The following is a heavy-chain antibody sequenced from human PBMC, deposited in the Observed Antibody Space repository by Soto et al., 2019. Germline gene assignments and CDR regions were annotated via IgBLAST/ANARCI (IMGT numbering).Heavy chain of an antibody. CDR2: FMPILGSA. Sequence: SVKVSCKSSVGPFSSFTVNWVRQAPGQGLEWMGGFMPILGSANYAQKFQGRVTIIADESTNTGYLELSSLRSEDTAVYYCARGNAFDIWGQGTVVTVSS. J-gene: IGHJ3*02. CDR1: VGPFSSFT. CDR3: ARGNAFDI. V-gene: IGHV1-69*13.